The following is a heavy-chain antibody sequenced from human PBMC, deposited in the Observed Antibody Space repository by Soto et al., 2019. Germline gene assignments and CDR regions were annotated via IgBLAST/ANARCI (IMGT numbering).Heavy chain of an antibody. D-gene: IGHD4-17*01. J-gene: IGHJ3*02. CDR3: ARFGGETTAGGADAFDI. V-gene: IGHV4-4*07. CDR2: IYTSGST. Sequence: SETRSLTCTVSGGSISSYYWSWIRQPSGKGLEWIGRIYTSGSTNYNPSLKSRVTMSVDTSKNQFSLKLSSVTAADTAVYYCARFGGETTAGGADAFDIWGQGTMVTVSS. CDR1: GGSISSYY.